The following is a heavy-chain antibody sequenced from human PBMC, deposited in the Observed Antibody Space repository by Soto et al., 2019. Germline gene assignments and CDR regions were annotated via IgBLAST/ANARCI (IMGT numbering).Heavy chain of an antibody. D-gene: IGHD3-16*02. J-gene: IGHJ4*02. V-gene: IGHV1-69*01. CDR1: GGTFSSYA. CDR2: IIPIFGTA. CDR3: ARGPYDYVWGSSRHPFDY. Sequence: QVQLVQSGAEVKKPGSSVKVSCKASGGTFSSYAISWVRQAPGQGLEWMGWIIPIFGTANYAQKFQGRVTITADESTSTAYMELSSLRSEDTAVYYCARGPYDYVWGSSRHPFDYWVQGTLVTVSS.